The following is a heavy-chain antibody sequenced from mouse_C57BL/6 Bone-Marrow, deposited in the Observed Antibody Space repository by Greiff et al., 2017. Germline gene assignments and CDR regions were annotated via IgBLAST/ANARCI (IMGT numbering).Heavy chain of an antibody. J-gene: IGHJ3*01. D-gene: IGHD2-4*01. Sequence: QVQLQQSGAELVRPGASVTLSCKASGYTFTDYEMHWVKQTPVHGLEWIGAIDPETGGTAYNQKFKGKAILTADKSSSTAYMELRSLTSEDSAVYYCTRSRGYDYEWFAYWGKGTLVTVSA. V-gene: IGHV1-15*01. CDR1: GYTFTDYE. CDR3: TRSRGYDYEWFAY. CDR2: IDPETGGT.